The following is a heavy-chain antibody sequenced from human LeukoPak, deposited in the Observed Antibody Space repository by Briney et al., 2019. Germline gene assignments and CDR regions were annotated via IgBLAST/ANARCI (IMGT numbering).Heavy chain of an antibody. Sequence: GGSLRLSCAASGFIFRNYALMWVRQAPGKGLECVSSITGRGDETFYADSVKGRFSLSRDNSKNMLYLQTYSLGAEDTAIYYCAKGAAAGLVDWFDPWGQGTLVTVSS. CDR1: GFIFRNYA. V-gene: IGHV3-23*01. J-gene: IGHJ5*02. CDR3: AKGAAAGLVDWFDP. CDR2: ITGRGDET. D-gene: IGHD6-13*01.